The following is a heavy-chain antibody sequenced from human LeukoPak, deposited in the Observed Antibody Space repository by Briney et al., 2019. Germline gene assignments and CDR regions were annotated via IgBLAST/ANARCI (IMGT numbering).Heavy chain of an antibody. V-gene: IGHV3-74*01. CDR2: INSDGNTT. D-gene: IGHD3-22*01. CDR1: GFTFSTYW. Sequence: GGSLRLSCAASGFTFSTYWMHWVRQSPGKGLEWVSRINSDGNTTTYADSVKGRFTISRDNAKNTLYLQMNSLRAEDTAVYYCAKVHYYDSSGYLEYWGQGTLVTVSS. CDR3: AKVHYYDSSGYLEY. J-gene: IGHJ4*02.